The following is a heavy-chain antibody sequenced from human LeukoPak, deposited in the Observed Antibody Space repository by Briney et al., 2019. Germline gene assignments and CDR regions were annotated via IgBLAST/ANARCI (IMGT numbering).Heavy chain of an antibody. Sequence: ASVKVSCKASGYTFTSYYMHWVRQAPGQGLEWMGIINPSGGSTSYAQKFQGRVTMTRDTSTSTVYMELSSLRSEDTAVYYCARSRVAARRYDAFDIWGQGTVVTVSS. V-gene: IGHV1-46*01. CDR3: ARSRVAARRYDAFDI. D-gene: IGHD6-6*01. J-gene: IGHJ3*02. CDR1: GYTFTSYY. CDR2: INPSGGST.